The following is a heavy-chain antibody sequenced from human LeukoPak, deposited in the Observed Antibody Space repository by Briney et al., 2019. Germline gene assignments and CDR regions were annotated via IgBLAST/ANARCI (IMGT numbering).Heavy chain of an antibody. CDR2: ISGSGGST. D-gene: IGHD3-22*01. V-gene: IGHV3-23*01. CDR3: VRVSEHYYDSSAFDY. Sequence: GGSLRLSCAASGFTFSSYAMSWVRQAPGKGLEWVSAISGSGGSTYYADSVKGRFTISRDNSKNTLYPQMNSLRAEDTAVYYCVRVSEHYYDSSAFDYWGQGTLVTVSS. J-gene: IGHJ4*02. CDR1: GFTFSSYA.